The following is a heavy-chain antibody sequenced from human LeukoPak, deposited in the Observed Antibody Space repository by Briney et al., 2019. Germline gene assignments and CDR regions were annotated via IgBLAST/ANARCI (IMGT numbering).Heavy chain of an antibody. CDR3: ARRRLAAFDI. CDR2: ISYDGTNK. D-gene: IGHD3-3*01. V-gene: IGHV3-30*04. CDR1: GFIFSRNE. J-gene: IGHJ3*02. Sequence: GGSLRLSCAASGFIFSRNEMHWVRQAPGKGLEWVAVISYDGTNKYHADSVKGRFTVSRDNSKNTLLYLQMNSLRAEDTALYYCARRRLAAFDIWGQGTMVTVSS.